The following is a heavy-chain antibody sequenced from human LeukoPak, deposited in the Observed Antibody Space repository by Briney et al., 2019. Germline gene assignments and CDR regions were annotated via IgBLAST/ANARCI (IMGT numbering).Heavy chain of an antibody. CDR1: GGSISSSSYY. CDR3: ARLSGSPDY. D-gene: IGHD1-26*01. CDR2: IYYSGSS. J-gene: IGHJ4*02. V-gene: IGHV4-39*01. Sequence: SETLSLTCTVSGGSISSSSYYWGWIRQPPGKGLEWIGNIYYSGSSYYNLSLNSRVTISLDTSKNQLSLKLSSVTAADTAVYYCARLSGSPDYWGQGTLVTVSS.